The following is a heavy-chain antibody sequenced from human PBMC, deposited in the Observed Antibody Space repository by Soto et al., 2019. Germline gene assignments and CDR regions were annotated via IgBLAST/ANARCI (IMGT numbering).Heavy chain of an antibody. CDR3: ARGLYYYGP. CDR1: GFTFSTYA. Sequence: GGSLRLSCAASGFTFSTYAMSWVRQAPGKGLEWVSAISPNGDATYYAASVKGIFTIFRDDSKNTLYLQMNSLRAEATGLYYCARGLYYYGPWVHGTLVTVSS. D-gene: IGHD3-10*01. J-gene: IGHJ5*02. CDR2: ISPNGDAT. V-gene: IGHV3-23*01.